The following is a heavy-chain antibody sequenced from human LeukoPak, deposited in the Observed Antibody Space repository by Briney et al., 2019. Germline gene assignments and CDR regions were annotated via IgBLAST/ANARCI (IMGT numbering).Heavy chain of an antibody. V-gene: IGHV3-21*04. CDR2: ISTSSSYI. J-gene: IGHJ4*02. CDR1: GFTFSSYS. CDR3: AKSVDFWRPGGY. D-gene: IGHD3-3*01. Sequence: GGSLRLSCAASGFTFSSYSMKWVRQAPGKGLEWVSSISTSSSYIYYADSVKGRFTISRDDAKNTLYLQMNSLRAEDTAVFYCAKSVDFWRPGGYWGQGTLVTVSS.